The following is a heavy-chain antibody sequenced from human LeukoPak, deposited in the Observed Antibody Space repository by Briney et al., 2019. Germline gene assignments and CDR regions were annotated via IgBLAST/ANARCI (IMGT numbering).Heavy chain of an antibody. CDR3: ARGGSAYQGFDY. Sequence: GGSLRLSCAVSEFPFNINAMHWVRQAPGKGLEWVSYISSSSSGIYYADSVKGRFTISRDNRENSLYLQMNSLRAEDTAVYYCARGGSAYQGFDYWGQGTLVTVSS. D-gene: IGHD5-12*01. V-gene: IGHV3-48*04. CDR1: EFPFNINA. CDR2: ISSSSSGI. J-gene: IGHJ4*02.